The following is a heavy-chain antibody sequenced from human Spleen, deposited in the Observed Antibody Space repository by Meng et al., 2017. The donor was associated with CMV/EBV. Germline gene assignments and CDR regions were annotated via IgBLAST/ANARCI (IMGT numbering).Heavy chain of an antibody. Sequence: CASSGFIFSDYDMSWIRQAPGKGLEWVSYITNSGHTIYYADSVKGRFTISRDNARNSLYLQMNSLRADDTAVYYCARTYYDPKRYDFWGQGTLVTVSS. D-gene: IGHD3-3*01. CDR3: ARTYYDPKRYDF. CDR1: GFIFSDYD. CDR2: ITNSGHTI. J-gene: IGHJ4*02. V-gene: IGHV3-11*01.